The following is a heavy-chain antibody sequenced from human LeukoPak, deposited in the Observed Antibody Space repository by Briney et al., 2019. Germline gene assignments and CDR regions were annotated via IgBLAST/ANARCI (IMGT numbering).Heavy chain of an antibody. D-gene: IGHD1-26*01. CDR3: ARERGYSADY. V-gene: IGHV3-74*01. CDR2: IKSDGSST. J-gene: IGHJ4*02. CDR1: GFTFSSHW. Sequence: PGGSLRLSCAASGFTFSSHWMHWVRQAPGKGLVWISRIKSDGSSTTYADSVKGRFTTSRDNAKNTMYLQMNSLRDDDTAVYYCARERGYSADYWGQGTLVTVSS.